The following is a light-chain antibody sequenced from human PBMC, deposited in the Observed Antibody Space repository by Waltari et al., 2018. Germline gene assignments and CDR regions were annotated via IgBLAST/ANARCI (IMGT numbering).Light chain of an antibody. Sequence: QSALTQPASVSGSPGQSITISCTGTSVDVGGYNLVSWYQQSSGKAAKLIIYEVHKLPSGVSSRFSASRSGNTASRTISGLQSEDEANYYCCSYAGTTSWVFGGGTKVTVL. CDR1: SVDVGGYNL. CDR2: EVH. V-gene: IGLV2-23*02. CDR3: CSYAGTTSWV. J-gene: IGLJ3*02.